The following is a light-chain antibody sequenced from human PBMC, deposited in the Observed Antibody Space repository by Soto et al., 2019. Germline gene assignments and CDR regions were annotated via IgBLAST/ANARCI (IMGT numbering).Light chain of an antibody. CDR2: AAS. J-gene: IGKJ4*01. Sequence: EIVLTQSPDTLSLSPGERATLSCRASQSVRNNYLAWYKQKPGQAPRFLIYAASSRATAIPDRFSGSGSGTDFTLTISRLEPEDFAVYYYQQYGSTPLTFGGGTKVDIE. CDR3: QQYGSTPLT. V-gene: IGKV3-20*01. CDR1: QSVRNNY.